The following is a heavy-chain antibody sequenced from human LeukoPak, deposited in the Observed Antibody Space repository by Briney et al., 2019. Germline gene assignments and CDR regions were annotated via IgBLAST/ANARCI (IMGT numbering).Heavy chain of an antibody. Sequence: GGSLRLSFAASGFTFSSYGMHWVRQAPGKGLEWVAFIRYDGSNKYYADSVKGRFTISRDNSKNTLYLQMNSLRAEDTAVYYCARNLYYYDSSGYYYYWGQGTLVTVSS. V-gene: IGHV3-30*02. J-gene: IGHJ4*02. CDR2: IRYDGSNK. CDR1: GFTFSSYG. D-gene: IGHD3-22*01. CDR3: ARNLYYYDSSGYYYY.